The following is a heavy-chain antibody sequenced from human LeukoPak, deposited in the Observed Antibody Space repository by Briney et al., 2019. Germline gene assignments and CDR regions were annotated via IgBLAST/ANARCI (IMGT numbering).Heavy chain of an antibody. CDR1: GGSFSGYY. J-gene: IGHJ5*02. CDR2: INHSGST. CDR3: ARGRIVPAAMGGRWFDP. V-gene: IGHV4-34*01. D-gene: IGHD2-2*01. Sequence: PSETLSLTCAVYGGSFSGYYWSWIRQPPGKRLEWIGEINHSGSTNYNPSLKSRVTISVDTSKNQFSLKLSSVTAADTAVYYCARGRIVPAAMGGRWFDPWGQGTLVTVSS.